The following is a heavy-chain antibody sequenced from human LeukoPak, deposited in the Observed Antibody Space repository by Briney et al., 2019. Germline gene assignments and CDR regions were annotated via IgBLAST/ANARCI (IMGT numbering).Heavy chain of an antibody. J-gene: IGHJ6*02. V-gene: IGHV4-31*03. Sequence: PSQTLSLTCTVSGGSISSGGYYWSWIRQHPGKGLEWIGYIYYSGSTYYNPSLKSRVTISVDTSKNQFSLKLSSVTAADTAVYYCARECIVATDGNYYYYYGMDVWGQGTTVTVSS. CDR1: GGSISSGGYY. D-gene: IGHD5-12*01. CDR2: IYYSGST. CDR3: ARECIVATDGNYYYYYGMDV.